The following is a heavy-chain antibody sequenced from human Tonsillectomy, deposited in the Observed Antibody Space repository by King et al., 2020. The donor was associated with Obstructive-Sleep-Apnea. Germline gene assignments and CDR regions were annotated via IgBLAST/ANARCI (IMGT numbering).Heavy chain of an antibody. CDR2: ISWNSGTI. V-gene: IGHV3-9*01. Sequence: DVQLVESGGGLVQPGRSLRLSCAASGFTFDDYAMHWVRQSPGKGLEWVSGISWNSGTIGYADSVKGRFTISRDNAKNSLYLQMNSLRAEDTALYNCAKASQGPYLGPYYYAMDVWGQGTTVTVSS. J-gene: IGHJ6*02. D-gene: IGHD7-27*01. CDR3: AKASQGPYLGPYYYAMDV. CDR1: GFTFDDYA.